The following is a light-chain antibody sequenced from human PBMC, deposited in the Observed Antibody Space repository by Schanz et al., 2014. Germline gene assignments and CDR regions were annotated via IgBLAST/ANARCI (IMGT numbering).Light chain of an antibody. CDR3: QHCGSSPQCT. CDR2: GAS. Sequence: EIVLTQSPGTLSLSPGERATLSCRASQSVSSSYLGWYQQKPGQAPRLLIYGASSRATDIPDRFSGSGSGTDFTLTISRLEPEDFAVYYCQHCGSSPQCTFGQGTKLEIK. V-gene: IGKV3-20*01. J-gene: IGKJ2*02. CDR1: QSVSSSY.